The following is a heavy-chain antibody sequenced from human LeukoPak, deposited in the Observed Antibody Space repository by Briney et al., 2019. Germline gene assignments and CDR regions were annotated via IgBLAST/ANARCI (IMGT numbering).Heavy chain of an antibody. CDR1: GFTFSSYE. CDR2: ISSSGSTI. J-gene: IGHJ4*02. V-gene: IGHV3-48*03. CDR3: ARDREGYYYDSGGYFVFDY. D-gene: IGHD3-22*01. Sequence: GGSLRLSCAASGFTFSSYEMNWVRQAPGKGLEWVSYISSSGSTIYYADPVKGRFTISRDNAKNSLYLQMNSLRAEDTAVYYCARDREGYYYDSGGYFVFDYWGQGTLVTVSS.